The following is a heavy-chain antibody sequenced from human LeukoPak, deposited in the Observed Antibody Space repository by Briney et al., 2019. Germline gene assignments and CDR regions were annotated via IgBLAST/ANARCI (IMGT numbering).Heavy chain of an antibody. CDR2: IYYSGST. CDR1: GGSISSYY. V-gene: IGHV4-59*01. CDR3: ARVYGDYRLDYFDY. D-gene: IGHD4-17*01. J-gene: IGHJ4*02. Sequence: TSETLSLTCTVSGGSISSYYWSWLRQPPGKGLEWIGYIYYSGSTNYNPSLKSRVTISVDTSKNQFSLKLSSVTAADTAVYYCARVYGDYRLDYFDYWGQGTLVTVSS.